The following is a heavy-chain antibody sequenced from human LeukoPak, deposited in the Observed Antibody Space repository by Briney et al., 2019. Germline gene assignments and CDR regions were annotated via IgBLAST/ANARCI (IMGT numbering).Heavy chain of an antibody. J-gene: IGHJ5*01. D-gene: IGHD1-26*01. CDR2: IKGDGSHT. CDR1: GFTFSNYW. CDR3: VRDWDHFDFDS. V-gene: IGHV3-74*01. Sequence: GGSLRLSCAASGFTFSNYWMPWVRQAPGKGLVWVSRIKGDGSHTVYADSVKGRFSISRDNAKNTLYLQMKSLRDEDTAVYYCVRDWDHFDFDSWGQGTLVTVSS.